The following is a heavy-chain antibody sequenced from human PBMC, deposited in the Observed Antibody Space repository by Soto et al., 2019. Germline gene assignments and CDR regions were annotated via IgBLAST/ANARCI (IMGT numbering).Heavy chain of an antibody. CDR3: AKDPTYYYDSSGFAEYFQH. D-gene: IGHD3-22*01. CDR1: GFTFSSYA. CDR2: ISGSGGST. Sequence: GGSLRLSCAASGFTFSSYAMSWVRQAPGKGLEWVSAISGSGGSTYYADSVKGRFTISRDNSKNTLYLQMNSLRAEDTAVYYCAKDPTYYYDSSGFAEYFQHWGQGTLVTAPQ. V-gene: IGHV3-23*01. J-gene: IGHJ1*01.